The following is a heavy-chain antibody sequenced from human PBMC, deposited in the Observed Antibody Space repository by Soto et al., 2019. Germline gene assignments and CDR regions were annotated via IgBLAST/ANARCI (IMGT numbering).Heavy chain of an antibody. CDR1: GDTLRNHY. V-gene: IGHV4-59*11. CDR3: ARGSYYYDSSGYYHY. J-gene: IGHJ4*02. D-gene: IGHD3-22*01. Sequence: HSETMYITRSVSGDTLRNHYWSWIRQTTRSQLEWLGHIFYSGDTSSYNPSLKSRVSMSVDTSKNQFSLKLRSVSADDTAVYYCARGSYYYDSSGYYHYWGQGTLVTVSS. CDR2: IFYSGDT.